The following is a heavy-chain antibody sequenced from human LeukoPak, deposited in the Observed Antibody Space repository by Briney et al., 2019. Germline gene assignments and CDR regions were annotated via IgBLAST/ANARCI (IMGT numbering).Heavy chain of an antibody. CDR2: ISWNSGSI. V-gene: IGHV3-9*01. CDR1: GFTFDDYA. Sequence: PGRSLRLSCAASGFTFDDYAMHWVRQAPGKGLEWVPGISWNSGSIGYADSVKGRFTISRDNAKNSLYLQMNSLRAEDTALYYCAKSCSSTSCPIDYWGQGTLVTISS. J-gene: IGHJ4*02. D-gene: IGHD2-2*01. CDR3: AKSCSSTSCPIDY.